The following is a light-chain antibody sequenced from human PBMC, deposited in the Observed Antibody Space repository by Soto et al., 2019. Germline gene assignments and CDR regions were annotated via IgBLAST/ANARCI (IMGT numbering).Light chain of an antibody. Sequence: EGVLTQSPATLSLSKGERATLSCRASQSVSSYLAWYQQKPGQAPRLLIYDASNRATGIPARFSGTGSETDFTLTISRLEPEDFAVYYCQQYGSSAPITFGQGTLLAIK. CDR3: QQYGSSAPIT. CDR2: DAS. J-gene: IGKJ5*01. CDR1: QSVSSY. V-gene: IGKV3-20*01.